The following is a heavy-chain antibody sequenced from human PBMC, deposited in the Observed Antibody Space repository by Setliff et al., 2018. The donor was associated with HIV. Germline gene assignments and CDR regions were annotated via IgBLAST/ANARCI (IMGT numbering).Heavy chain of an antibody. V-gene: IGHV4-4*02. Sequence: PSETLSLTCAVSGASISSNNWWTWVRQPPGRGLEWIGYIYYSGSTNYNPSLKSRVTISVDTSKNQFSLKLSSVTAADTAVYYCARTEDYSYGDAPFDYWGHGTLVTVSS. CDR1: GASISSNNW. D-gene: IGHD5-18*01. CDR3: ARTEDYSYGDAPFDY. CDR2: IYYSGST. J-gene: IGHJ4*01.